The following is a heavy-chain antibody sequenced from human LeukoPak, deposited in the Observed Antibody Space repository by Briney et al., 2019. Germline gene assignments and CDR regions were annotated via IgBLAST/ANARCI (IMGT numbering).Heavy chain of an antibody. J-gene: IGHJ3*02. CDR1: GFTFSSYA. Sequence: GGSLRLSCAASGFTFSSYAMSWVRQAPGKGLEWVSVISGSGGNTFYADSVKGRFTISRDNSKDTLSLQMNSLRAEDTAVYYCAKHDDCSGGSCYADLDMWGQGTMVTVSS. D-gene: IGHD2-15*01. V-gene: IGHV3-23*01. CDR3: AKHDDCSGGSCYADLDM. CDR2: ISGSGGNT.